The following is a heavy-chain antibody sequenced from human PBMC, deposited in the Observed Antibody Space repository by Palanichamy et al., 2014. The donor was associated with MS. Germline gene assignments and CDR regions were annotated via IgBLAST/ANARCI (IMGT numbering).Heavy chain of an antibody. CDR3: AAGNYGSGSFTYGMDV. J-gene: IGHJ6*02. CDR1: GGTFSRYV. V-gene: IGHV1-69*01. CDR2: IIPIYGSA. D-gene: IGHD3-10*01. Sequence: QVQLVQSGAEVKKPGASVKVSCKASGGTFSRYVITWVRQAPGQGLEWMGDIIPIYGSANYAQKLQGRGTITADETTSTVYMEMKNLRSEDTAVYYCAAGNYGSGSFTYGMDVWGQGTTVTV.